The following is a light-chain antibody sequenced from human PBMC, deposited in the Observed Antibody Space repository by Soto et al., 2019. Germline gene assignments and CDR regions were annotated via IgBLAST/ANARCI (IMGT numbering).Light chain of an antibody. V-gene: IGLV2-23*01. CDR3: CSYAGSATVV. Sequence: QSVLTQPASVSGSPGQSITISCTGTNSDVGSYNLVSWYQQPPGKAPKLMIYEGTKRPSGVSNRFSGSKSGNTASLTISGLQTEDEADYYCCSYAGSATVVFGSGTKLTVL. CDR1: NSDVGSYNL. CDR2: EGT. J-gene: IGLJ1*01.